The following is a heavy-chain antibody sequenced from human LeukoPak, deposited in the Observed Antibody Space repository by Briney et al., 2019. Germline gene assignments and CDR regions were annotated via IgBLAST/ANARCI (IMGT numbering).Heavy chain of an antibody. V-gene: IGHV4-61*02. Sequence: SETLSLTCTVSGGSINSGNYYWSWIRQPAGKGLEWIGRIYTSGSTNYSPSLKSRLTISIDTSKNQFSLKLSSVTAADTAVYYCASSIPLYYYYYMDVWGKGTTVTVSS. CDR2: IYTSGST. CDR3: ASSIPLYYYYYMDV. J-gene: IGHJ6*03. CDR1: GGSINSGNYY.